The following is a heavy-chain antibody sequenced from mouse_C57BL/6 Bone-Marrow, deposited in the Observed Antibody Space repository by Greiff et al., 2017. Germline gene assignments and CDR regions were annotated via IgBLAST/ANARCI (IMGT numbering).Heavy chain of an antibody. CDR2: ISYDGSN. J-gene: IGHJ4*01. CDR1: GYSITSGYY. V-gene: IGHV3-6*01. D-gene: IGHD2-4*01. Sequence: EVKLMESGPGLVKPSQSLSLTCSVTGYSITSGYYWNWIRQFPGNKLEWMGYISYDGSNNYNPSLKNRISITRDTSKNQFFLKLNSVTTEDTATYYCARAYDYDPPAMDYWGQGTSVTVSS. CDR3: ARAYDYDPPAMDY.